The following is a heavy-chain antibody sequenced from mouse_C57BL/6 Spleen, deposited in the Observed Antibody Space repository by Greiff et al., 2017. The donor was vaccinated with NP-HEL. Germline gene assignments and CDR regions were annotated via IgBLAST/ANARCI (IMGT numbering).Heavy chain of an antibody. CDR2: ISYDGSN. D-gene: IGHD1-1*01. Sequence: VQLQESGPGLVKPSQSLSLTCSVTGYSITSGYYWNWIRQFPGNKLEWMGYISYDGSNNYNPSLKNRISITRDTSKNQFFLKLNSVTTEDTATYYCARGYYGSDFDYWGQGTTLTVSS. CDR3: ARGYYGSDFDY. V-gene: IGHV3-6*01. J-gene: IGHJ2*01. CDR1: GYSITSGYY.